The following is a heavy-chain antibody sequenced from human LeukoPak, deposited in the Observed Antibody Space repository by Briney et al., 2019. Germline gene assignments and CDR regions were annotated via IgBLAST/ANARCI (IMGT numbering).Heavy chain of an antibody. CDR3: ARHPYSGSYHFDY. J-gene: IGHJ4*02. CDR2: INPNSGGT. Sequence: ASVKVSCKASGYIFTGYYMHWVRQAPGQGLEWMGWINPNSGGTNSAQKFQGGVTMTRDTSISTAYMELSRLTSDDTAVYYCARHPYSGSYHFDYWGQGTLVTVSS. V-gene: IGHV1-2*02. D-gene: IGHD1-26*01. CDR1: GYIFTGYY.